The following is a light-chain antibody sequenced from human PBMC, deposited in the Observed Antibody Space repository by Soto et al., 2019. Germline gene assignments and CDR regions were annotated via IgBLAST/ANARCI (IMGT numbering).Light chain of an antibody. J-gene: IGKJ4*01. V-gene: IGKV1-12*01. CDR2: AAS. Sequence: DIQMTQSPSYVSASVGDRVSISCRASQGISSWLAWYQKKPGKAPKLLIYAASILQSGVPSRFSGSGSGTDFTLTISRLQPEDFATYYCQQASSFPVTFGGGTKVEVK. CDR3: QQASSFPVT. CDR1: QGISSW.